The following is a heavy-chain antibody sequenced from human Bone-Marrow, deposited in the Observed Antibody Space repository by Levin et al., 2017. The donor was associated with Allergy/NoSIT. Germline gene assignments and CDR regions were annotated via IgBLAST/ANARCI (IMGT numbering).Heavy chain of an antibody. Sequence: SQTLSLTCTVSGGSISSYYWSWIRQPPGKGLEWIGYIYYSGSTNYNPSLKSRVTISVDTSKNQFALKLSSVTAADTAVYYCARARVRYQLLSVWFDPWGQGTLVTVSS. V-gene: IGHV4-59*01. CDR2: IYYSGST. CDR3: ARARVRYQLLSVWFDP. J-gene: IGHJ5*02. CDR1: GGSISSYY. D-gene: IGHD2-2*01.